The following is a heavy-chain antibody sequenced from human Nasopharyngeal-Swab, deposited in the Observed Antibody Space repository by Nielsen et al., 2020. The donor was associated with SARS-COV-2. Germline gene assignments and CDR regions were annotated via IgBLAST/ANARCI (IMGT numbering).Heavy chain of an antibody. D-gene: IGHD3-3*01. CDR1: GDSVSSNSAA. CDR2: TYYRSKWYN. V-gene: IGHV6-1*01. Sequence: SQTLSLTCAISGDSVSSNSAAWNWIRQSPSRGLEWLGRTYYRSKWYNDYAVSVKSRITINPDTSKNQLSLQLNSVTPEDTAVYYCARVGPRHYDFWSGYSFDYWGKGTLVTVSS. CDR3: ARVGPRHYDFWSGYSFDY. J-gene: IGHJ4*02.